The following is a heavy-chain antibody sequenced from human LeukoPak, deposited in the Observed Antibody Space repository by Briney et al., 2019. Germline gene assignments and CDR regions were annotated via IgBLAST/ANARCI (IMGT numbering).Heavy chain of an antibody. Sequence: SETLSLTCAVYGGSFSGYYWSWIRQPPGKGLEWIGEINHSGSTNYNPSLKSRVTISVDTSKNQFSLKLSSVTAADTAVYYCASSPSSSVYYYYMDVWGKGTTVTVSS. CDR1: GGSFSGYY. D-gene: IGHD6-6*01. CDR3: ASSPSSSVYYYYMDV. CDR2: INHSGST. V-gene: IGHV4-34*01. J-gene: IGHJ6*03.